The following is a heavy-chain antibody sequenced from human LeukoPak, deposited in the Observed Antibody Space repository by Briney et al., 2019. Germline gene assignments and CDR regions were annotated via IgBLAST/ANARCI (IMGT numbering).Heavy chain of an antibody. V-gene: IGHV3-30*02. CDR3: AKGNAHDYGDYVLDY. Sequence: GGSLRLSCAASGFTFSSYGMHWVRQAPGKGLEWVAFIRYDGSNKYYADSVKGRFTISRDNSKNTLYLQMNSLRAEDTAVYYCAKGNAHDYGDYVLDYWGQGTLVTVSS. CDR1: GFTFSSYG. CDR2: IRYDGSNK. D-gene: IGHD4-17*01. J-gene: IGHJ4*02.